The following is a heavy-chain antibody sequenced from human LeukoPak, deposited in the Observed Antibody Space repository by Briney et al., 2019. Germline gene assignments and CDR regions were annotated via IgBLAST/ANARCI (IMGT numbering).Heavy chain of an antibody. D-gene: IGHD3-10*01. CDR2: ISGSGGNT. J-gene: IGHJ4*02. CDR1: GFTFSSYV. Sequence: GGSLLLSCAASGFTFSSYVMSGVRRAPGKGREGVSVISGSGGNTYSADSVQGRFTISSSNSKNTLYLQMNTLTAEAPAVYYCAKDGRSSGPPHGYWGQGTLVTVSS. V-gene: IGHV3-23*01. CDR3: AKDGRSSGPPHGY.